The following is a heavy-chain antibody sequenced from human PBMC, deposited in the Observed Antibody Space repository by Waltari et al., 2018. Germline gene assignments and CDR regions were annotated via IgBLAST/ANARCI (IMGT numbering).Heavy chain of an antibody. D-gene: IGHD3-22*01. CDR1: GGSISSGSYY. V-gene: IGHV4-61*02. CDR3: ASGTVDSSGYYPLPY. Sequence: QVQLQESGPGLVKPSQTLSLTCTVSGGSISSGSYYWSWIRQPAGKGLEWIGRIYTSGSTNYNTSRKSRVTISVDTSKTQFSLKLSSVTAADTAVYYCASGTVDSSGYYPLPYWGQGTLVTVSS. J-gene: IGHJ4*02. CDR2: IYTSGST.